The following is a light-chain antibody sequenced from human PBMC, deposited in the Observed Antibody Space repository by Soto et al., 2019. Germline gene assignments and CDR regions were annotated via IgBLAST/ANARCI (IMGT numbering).Light chain of an antibody. CDR3: QQYVSSPYT. Sequence: EIVLTQSPDTLSLSPGQRATLSCTASQSVSSYFAWYQQKPGQGPRLLIYGASSRARGIPDRFSGSGSGADFTLTISRLEPEDFAVYYCQQYVSSPYTFGQGTKLEI. CDR2: GAS. CDR1: QSVSSY. V-gene: IGKV3-20*01. J-gene: IGKJ2*01.